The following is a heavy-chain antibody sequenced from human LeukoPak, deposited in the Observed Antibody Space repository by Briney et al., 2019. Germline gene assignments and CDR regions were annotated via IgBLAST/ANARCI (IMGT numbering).Heavy chain of an antibody. V-gene: IGHV4-4*07. Sequence: PSETLSLTCTVSGGSISSYYWSWIRQPAGKGLEWIGRIYTSGSTNYNPSLKSRVTISVDTSKNQFSLKLSSVTAADTAVYYCASAQSIAARYNWFDPWGQGTLVTVSS. CDR2: IYTSGST. CDR1: GGSISSYY. CDR3: ASAQSIAARYNWFDP. J-gene: IGHJ5*02. D-gene: IGHD6-6*01.